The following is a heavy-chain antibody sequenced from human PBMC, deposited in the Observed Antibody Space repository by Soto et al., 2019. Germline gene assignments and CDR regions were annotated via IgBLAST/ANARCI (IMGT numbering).Heavy chain of an antibody. J-gene: IGHJ6*03. V-gene: IGHV2-70*11. CDR1: GFSLSTSGMC. CDR3: ARNAQQLGPTQHYYYYMDV. Sequence: SGPTLVNPTQTLTLTCTFSGFSLSTSGMCVSWIRQPPGKALEWLARIDWDDDKYYSTSLKTRLTISKDTSKNQVVLTMTNMDPVDTATYYCARNAQQLGPTQHYYYYMDVWGKGTTVTVSS. CDR2: IDWDDDK. D-gene: IGHD1-26*01.